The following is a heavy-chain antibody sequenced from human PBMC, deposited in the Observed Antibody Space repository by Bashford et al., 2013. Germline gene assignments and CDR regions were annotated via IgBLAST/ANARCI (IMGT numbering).Heavy chain of an antibody. J-gene: IGHJ6*02. CDR2: ISGSSGST. Sequence: GSLRLSCAASKFIFDNFAMSWVRQAPGKGLEWVSAISGSSGSTYYADSVRGRFTISRDNSKYTLYLQMNSLRAEDTAVYYCARGAGVVVVVGLYGMDVWGQGTTVTVSS. CDR3: ARGAGVVVVVGLYGMDV. D-gene: IGHD2-15*01. CDR1: KFIFDNFA. V-gene: IGHV3-23*01.